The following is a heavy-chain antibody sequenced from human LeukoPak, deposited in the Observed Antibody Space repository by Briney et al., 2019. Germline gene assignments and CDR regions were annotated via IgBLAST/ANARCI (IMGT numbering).Heavy chain of an antibody. CDR3: ARVADRSGYQSDY. CDR1: VFTFSSYW. Sequence: GGSLRLSCATCVFTFSSYWLQGVRQAPGKGLVWVSRIGSDGSATSYADSVKGRFAIFRDNAKNTLFLQMNSLSAEDTAVYYCARVADRSGYQSDYWGQGTLVTVSS. V-gene: IGHV3-74*01. D-gene: IGHD3-22*01. CDR2: IGSDGSAT. J-gene: IGHJ4*02.